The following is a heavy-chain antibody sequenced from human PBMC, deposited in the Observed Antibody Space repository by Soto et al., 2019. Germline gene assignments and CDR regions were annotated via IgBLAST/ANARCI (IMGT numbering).Heavy chain of an antibody. J-gene: IGHJ6*02. Sequence: QVQLVQSGGEVKKPGASVKLSCTASGYTFTSYGISWVRQAPGQGLELMGWISAYNGKTNNAQNDQGRVTMTTDTSTRTAYMDLRSLRSDDTAVYYCARGGDVNYDPCMDVWVQGTTVTVS. CDR3: ARGGDVNYDPCMDV. V-gene: IGHV1-18*01. CDR1: GYTFTSYG. CDR2: ISAYNGKT. D-gene: IGHD3-3*01.